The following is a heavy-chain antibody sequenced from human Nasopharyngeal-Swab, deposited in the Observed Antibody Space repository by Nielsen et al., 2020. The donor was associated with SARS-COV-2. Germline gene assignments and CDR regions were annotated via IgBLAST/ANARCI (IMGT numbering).Heavy chain of an antibody. J-gene: IGHJ1*01. Sequence: GESLKISCAVSGLTVSSTYMSWVRQAQGKGLEWVSVTEIGGTTHYADSVKGRFSISRDSSTNTLYLQMNNVRAEDTAVYYCARDLGGGYCTTTNCPGSWGQGTLVTVSS. CDR3: ARDLGGGYCTTTNCPGS. D-gene: IGHD2-2*01. CDR1: GLTVSSTY. V-gene: IGHV3-53*01. CDR2: TEIGGTT.